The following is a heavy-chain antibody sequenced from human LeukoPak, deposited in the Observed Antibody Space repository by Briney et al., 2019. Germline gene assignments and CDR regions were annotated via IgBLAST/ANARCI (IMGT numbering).Heavy chain of an antibody. CDR3: ARGHWSGYSYNWFDP. D-gene: IGHD3-3*01. J-gene: IGHJ5*02. CDR2: MNPNSGNT. V-gene: IGHV1-8*01. CDR1: GFTFTNYD. Sequence: GASVKVSCKASGFTFTNYDINWVRQTTGQGLEWMGWMNPNSGNTGYAQEFQGRVTMTRTTSMSTAYMELNSLRSEDTAVYYCARGHWSGYSYNWFDPWGQGTLVTVSS.